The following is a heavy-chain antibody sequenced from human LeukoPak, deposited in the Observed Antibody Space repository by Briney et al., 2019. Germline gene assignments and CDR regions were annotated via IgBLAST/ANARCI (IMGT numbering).Heavy chain of an antibody. J-gene: IGHJ4*02. CDR1: GGTFISYA. CDR2: IIPIFGTA. Sequence: ASVKVSCKASGGTFISYAISWVRQAPGQGLEWMGGIIPIFGTANYAQKFQGRVTITADKSTSTAYMELSSLRSEDTAVYYCARGAYVYVWGSPGNWGQGTLVTVSS. V-gene: IGHV1-69*06. CDR3: ARGAYVYVWGSPGN. D-gene: IGHD3-16*01.